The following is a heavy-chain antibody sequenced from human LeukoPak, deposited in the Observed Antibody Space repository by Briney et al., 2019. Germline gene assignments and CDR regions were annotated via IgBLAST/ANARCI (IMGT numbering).Heavy chain of an antibody. J-gene: IGHJ4*02. CDR1: GGSMSTYS. D-gene: IGHD4-17*01. CDR3: ARGHGDYDY. V-gene: IGHV4-59*12. CDR2: IYDRGST. Sequence: PSETLSLTCTVSGGSMSTYSWSWIRQPPGKGLEWIGYIYDRGSTNYNPSLKSRVTMSVDTSKNQFSLKLSSVTAADTAVYYCARGHGDYDYWGQGTLVTVSS.